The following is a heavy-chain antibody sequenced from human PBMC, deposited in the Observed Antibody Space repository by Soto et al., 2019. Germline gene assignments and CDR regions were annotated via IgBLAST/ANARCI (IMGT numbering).Heavy chain of an antibody. CDR2: ISGSGGST. V-gene: IGHV3-23*01. J-gene: IGHJ4*02. D-gene: IGHD4-4*01. CDR3: AKVDYSNYGFHY. CDR1: GFTFSSYA. Sequence: LRLSCAASGFTFSSYAMSWVRQAPGKGLEWVSAISGSGGSTYYADSVKGRFTISRDNSKNTLYLQMNSLRAEDTAVYYCAKVDYSNYGFHYWGQGTLVTVSS.